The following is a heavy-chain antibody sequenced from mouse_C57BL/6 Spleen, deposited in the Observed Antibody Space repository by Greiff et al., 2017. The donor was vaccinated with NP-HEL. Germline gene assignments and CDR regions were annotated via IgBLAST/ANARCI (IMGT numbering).Heavy chain of an antibody. V-gene: IGHV1-52*01. Sequence: QVQLQQPGAELVRPGSSVKLSCKASGYTFTSYWMHWVKQRPIQGLEWIGNIDPSDSETHYNQKFKDKATLTVDKSSSTAYMQLSSLTSEDSAVYDCARSKAYYSNFYWYFDVWGTGTTVTVSS. CDR1: GYTFTSYW. CDR2: IDPSDSET. CDR3: ARSKAYYSNFYWYFDV. D-gene: IGHD2-5*01. J-gene: IGHJ1*03.